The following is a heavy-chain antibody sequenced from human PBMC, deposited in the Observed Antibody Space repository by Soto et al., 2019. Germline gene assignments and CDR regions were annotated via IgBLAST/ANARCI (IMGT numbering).Heavy chain of an antibody. D-gene: IGHD3-22*01. J-gene: IGHJ6*01. V-gene: IGHV3-30*18. CDR2: MSYDGTNE. Sequence: QVQLVESGGGVVQPGRSLRLSCAASGFTFSSYAMQWVRQAPGKGLEWVALMSYDGTNEYYADSVKGRFTISRDNSKNTLFLQINSLRVEDTDVYYCGKDLHHSSGYFFTVRLNAMDVWGQRTTVTVSS. CDR1: GFTFSSYA. CDR3: GKDLHHSSGYFFTVRLNAMDV.